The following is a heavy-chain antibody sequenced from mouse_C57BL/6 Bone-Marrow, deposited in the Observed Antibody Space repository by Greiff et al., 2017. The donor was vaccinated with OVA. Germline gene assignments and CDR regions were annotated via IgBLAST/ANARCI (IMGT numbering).Heavy chain of an antibody. Sequence: VHLVESGAELARPGASVKLSCKASGYTFTSYGISWVKQRTGQGLEWIGEIYPRSGNTYYNEKFKGKATLTADKSSSTAYMELRSLTSEDSAVYFCARSGDYDGGWFAYWGQGTLVTVSA. CDR3: ARSGDYDGGWFAY. V-gene: IGHV1-81*01. CDR2: IYPRSGNT. D-gene: IGHD2-4*01. J-gene: IGHJ3*01. CDR1: GYTFTSYG.